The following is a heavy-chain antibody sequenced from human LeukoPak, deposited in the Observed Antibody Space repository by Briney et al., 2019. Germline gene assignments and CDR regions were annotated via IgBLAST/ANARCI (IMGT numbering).Heavy chain of an antibody. CDR2: IYTSGST. D-gene: IGHD2-21*01. CDR1: GGSISSGSYY. J-gene: IGHJ6*03. CDR3: ARDRRQHPYYYYMDV. V-gene: IGHV4-61*02. Sequence: SQTLSLTCTVSGGSISSGSYYWSWTRQPAGKGLEWIGRIYTSGSTNYNPSLKSRVTISVDTSKNQFSLKLGSVTAADTAVYYCARDRRQHPYYYYMDVWGKGTTVTVSS.